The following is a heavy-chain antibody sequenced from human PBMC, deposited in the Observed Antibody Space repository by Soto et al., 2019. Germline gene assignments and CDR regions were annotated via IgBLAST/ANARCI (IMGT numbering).Heavy chain of an antibody. V-gene: IGHV1-18*01. CDR2: ISPHNDRT. CDR3: ARDLYYSSGRYFDHDAFDI. D-gene: IGHD6-19*01. J-gene: IGHJ3*02. CDR1: GYNFTSYG. Sequence: QVPLVQSGADVKKPGASVKVSCKAAGYNFTSYGISWVRQAPGQGLEWMGWISPHNDRTKYARRFQDRATMTTATPTRTVYMELGSLRSDDTAGYYCARDLYYSSGRYFDHDAFDIWGQGTVVTVSS.